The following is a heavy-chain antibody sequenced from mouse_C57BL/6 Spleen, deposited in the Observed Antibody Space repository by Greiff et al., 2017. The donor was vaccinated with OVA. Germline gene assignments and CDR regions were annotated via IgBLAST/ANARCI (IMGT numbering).Heavy chain of an antibody. CDR1: GFSLTSYA. D-gene: IGHD2-4*01. CDR3: ARNYDYDGWFAY. V-gene: IGHV2-9-1*01. Sequence: VKVVESGPGLVAPSQSLSITCTVSGFSLTSYAISWVRQPPGKGLEWLGVIWTGGGTNYNSALKSRLSISKDNSKSQVFLKMNSLQTDDTARYYCARNYDYDGWFAYWGQGTLVTVSA. J-gene: IGHJ3*01. CDR2: IWTGGGT.